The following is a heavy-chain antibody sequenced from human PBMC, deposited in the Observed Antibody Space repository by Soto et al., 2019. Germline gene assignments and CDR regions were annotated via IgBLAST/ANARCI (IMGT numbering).Heavy chain of an antibody. CDR2: ISYDGSNK. CDR1: GFTFSSYG. J-gene: IGHJ3*02. V-gene: IGHV3-30*18. D-gene: IGHD6-19*01. Sequence: QVQLVESGGGVVQPGRSLRLSCAVSGFTFSSYGMHWVRQAPGKGLEWVAVISYDGSNKYYADSVKGRFNISRDNSKNTLHLQINSLRAEDTAVYYCAKQVSPHSSGWPDAFDIWGQATMVSVAS. CDR3: AKQVSPHSSGWPDAFDI.